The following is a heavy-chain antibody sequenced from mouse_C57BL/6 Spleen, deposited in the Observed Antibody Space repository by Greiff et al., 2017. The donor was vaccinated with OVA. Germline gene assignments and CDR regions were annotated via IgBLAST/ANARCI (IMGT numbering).Heavy chain of an antibody. D-gene: IGHD2-4*01. V-gene: IGHV1-80*01. CDR3: ARKRIDDYEGFAY. Sequence: QVQLKESGAELVKPGASVKISCKASGYAFSSYWMNWVKQRPGKGLEWIGQIYPGDGDTNYNGKFKGKATLTADKSSSTAYMQLSSLTSEDSAVYFCARKRIDDYEGFAYWGQGTLVTVSA. CDR2: IYPGDGDT. CDR1: GYAFSSYW. J-gene: IGHJ3*01.